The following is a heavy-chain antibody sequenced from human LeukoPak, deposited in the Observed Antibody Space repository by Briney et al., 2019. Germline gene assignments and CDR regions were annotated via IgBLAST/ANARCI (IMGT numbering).Heavy chain of an antibody. Sequence: GGSLRLSCAASGFAFSTFAMSWVRQAPGKGLEWVSNSDSVGDTYYVDSVKGRFTISRDNSKNTLYLQMNSLRAEDTAIYYCAKRPIDSSGWPFYFDYWGQGTLVTVSS. D-gene: IGHD6-19*01. CDR2: NSDSVGDT. V-gene: IGHV3-23*01. CDR3: AKRPIDSSGWPFYFDY. CDR1: GFAFSTFA. J-gene: IGHJ4*02.